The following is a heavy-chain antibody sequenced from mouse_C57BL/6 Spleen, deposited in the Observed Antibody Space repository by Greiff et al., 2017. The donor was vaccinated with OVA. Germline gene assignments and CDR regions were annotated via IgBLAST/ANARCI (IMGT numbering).Heavy chain of an antibody. V-gene: IGHV14-3*01. Sequence: EVQLQQSVAELVRPGASVKLSCTASGFYLKNTYMHWVKQRPAQGLEWIGRIDPANGNTKYAPKFQGKATITADTSSNTAYLQLSSLTSEDTAIYYCARGDYYGSTSAYWGQGTLVTVSA. CDR2: IDPANGNT. J-gene: IGHJ3*01. CDR3: ARGDYYGSTSAY. D-gene: IGHD1-1*01. CDR1: GFYLKNTY.